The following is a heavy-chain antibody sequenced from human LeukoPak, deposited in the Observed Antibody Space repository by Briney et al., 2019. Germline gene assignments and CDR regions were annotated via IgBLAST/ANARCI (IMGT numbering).Heavy chain of an antibody. J-gene: IGHJ4*02. V-gene: IGHV4-61*02. CDR2: IYTSGST. CDR1: GGSISSGSYY. Sequence: SETLSLTCTVSGGSISSGSYYWSWIRQPAGKGLEWIGRIYTSGSTNYNPSLKSRVTISVDTSKNQFSLKLSSVTAADTAVYYCARGNKYQLLHFDYWGQGTLVTVSS. D-gene: IGHD2-2*01. CDR3: ARGNKYQLLHFDY.